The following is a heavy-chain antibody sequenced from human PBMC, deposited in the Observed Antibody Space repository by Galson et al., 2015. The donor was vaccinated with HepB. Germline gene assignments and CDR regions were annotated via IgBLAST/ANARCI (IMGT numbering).Heavy chain of an antibody. CDR1: GFTFSNYG. V-gene: IGHV3-30*19. J-gene: IGHJ4*02. D-gene: IGHD1-26*01. CDR2: ISHDGSNQ. CDR3: AREDIGSYYPLLYY. Sequence: SLRLSCAASGFTFSNYGVHWVRQAPGKGLEWVGVISHDGSNQDYVDSLKGRFTISRDNSKNTLYLQINSLRAEDTAVYYCAREDIGSYYPLLYYWGQGSQVTVSS.